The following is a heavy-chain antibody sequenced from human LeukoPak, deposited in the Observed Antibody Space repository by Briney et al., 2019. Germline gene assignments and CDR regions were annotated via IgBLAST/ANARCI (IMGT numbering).Heavy chain of an antibody. V-gene: IGHV4-34*01. CDR2: INHSGST. CDR1: GGSFSGYY. Sequence: PSETLSLTCAVYGGSFSGYYWSWIRQPPGKGLEWIGEINHSGSTNYNPSLKSRVTISVDTSKNQFSLKLSSVTAADTAVYYCARARSVTNDYWGQGTLVTVSS. D-gene: IGHD4-11*01. CDR3: ARARSVTNDY. J-gene: IGHJ4*02.